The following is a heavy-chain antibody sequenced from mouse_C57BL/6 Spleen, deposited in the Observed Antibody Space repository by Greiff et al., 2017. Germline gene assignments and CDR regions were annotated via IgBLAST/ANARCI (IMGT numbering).Heavy chain of an antibody. CDR3: TRDQSDGPYFDY. CDR2: ISSGGDYT. V-gene: IGHV5-9-1*02. D-gene: IGHD2-3*01. J-gene: IGHJ2*01. Sequence: EVKLMESGEGLVKPGGSLKLSCAASGFTFSSYAMSWVRQTPEKGLEWVAYISSGGDYTYYADTVKGRFTIASDNARNTLYLQRSSLKSEDTAMYYCTRDQSDGPYFDYWGQGTTLTVSS. CDR1: GFTFSSYA.